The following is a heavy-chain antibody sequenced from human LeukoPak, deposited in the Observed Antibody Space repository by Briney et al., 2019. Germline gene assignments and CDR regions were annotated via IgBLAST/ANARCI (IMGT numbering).Heavy chain of an antibody. D-gene: IGHD6-25*01. CDR3: ARGAPAAGRVDY. CDR1: GFTFSNYW. CDR2: IKHDGSAK. Sequence: GGSLRLSCAASGFTFSNYWTSWVRQAPGKGLEWVANIKHDGSAKVYVDSLKGRFTISRDNAKKSLYLQLNSLGVEDTALYYCARGAPAAGRVDYWGQGTLVTVSS. V-gene: IGHV3-7*01. J-gene: IGHJ4*02.